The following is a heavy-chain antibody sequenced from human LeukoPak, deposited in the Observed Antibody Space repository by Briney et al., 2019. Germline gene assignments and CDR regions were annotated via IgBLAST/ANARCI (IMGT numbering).Heavy chain of an antibody. V-gene: IGHV3-21*01. CDR3: ARAPRGYYDSSGYYPPFDY. D-gene: IGHD3-22*01. J-gene: IGHJ4*02. CDR1: GFTFSSYS. Sequence: GGSLRLSCAASGFTFSSYSMNWVRQAPGKGLEWVSSISSSSSYIYYADSVKGRFTISRDDAKNSLYLQMNSLRAEDTAVYYCARAPRGYYDSSGYYPPFDYWGQGTLVTVSS. CDR2: ISSSSSYI.